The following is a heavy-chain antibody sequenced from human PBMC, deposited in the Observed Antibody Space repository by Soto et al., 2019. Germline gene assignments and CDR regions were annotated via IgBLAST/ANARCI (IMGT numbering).Heavy chain of an antibody. D-gene: IGHD3-3*01. J-gene: IGHJ5*02. CDR2: INHSGST. CDR3: ARTRGTPIFGVTDP. V-gene: IGHV4-34*01. Sequence: WETLSLSCAVYGGSFSGYYWSWIRQPPGKGLEWIGEINHSGSTNYNPSLKSRVTISVDTSKNQFSLKLSSVTAADTAVYYCARTRGTPIFGVTDPWGHATRVTASS. CDR1: GGSFSGYY.